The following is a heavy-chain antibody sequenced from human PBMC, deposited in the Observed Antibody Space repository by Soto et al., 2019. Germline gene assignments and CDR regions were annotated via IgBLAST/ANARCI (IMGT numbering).Heavy chain of an antibody. V-gene: IGHV3-13*01. CDR3: ARGQEVGAHFFDS. J-gene: IGHJ4*02. CDR1: GFTFIGFD. D-gene: IGHD2-15*01. CDR2: IGTAGDT. Sequence: GGSLRLSCEASGFTFIGFDMHWVRQPTGKGLEWVSSIGTAGDTYYAVSVKGRFTISRDNAKNSLSLQMNSLRAGDTAVYFCARGQEVGAHFFDSWGQGTQVTVSS.